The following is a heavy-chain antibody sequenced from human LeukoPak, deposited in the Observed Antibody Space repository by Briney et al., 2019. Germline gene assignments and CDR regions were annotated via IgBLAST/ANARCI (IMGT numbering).Heavy chain of an antibody. D-gene: IGHD1-1*01. CDR3: ARGTDYYYYGMDV. J-gene: IGHJ6*02. V-gene: IGHV4-4*07. Sequence: SETLSLTCTVPGGSISSYYWSWIRQPAGKGLEWIGRIYTSGNTNYNPSLKSRVTMSVDTSKNQFSLKLSSVTAADTAVYYCARGTDYYYYGMDVWGQGTTVTVSS. CDR1: GGSISSYY. CDR2: IYTSGNT.